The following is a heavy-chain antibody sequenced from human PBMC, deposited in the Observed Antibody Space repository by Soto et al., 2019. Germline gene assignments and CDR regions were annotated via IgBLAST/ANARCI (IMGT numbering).Heavy chain of an antibody. Sequence: GGSLRLSCAASGFTFSSYSMNWVRQAPGKGLEWVGRIKSKTDGGTTDYAAPVKGRLTISRDDSKNTLYLQMNSLKTEDTAVYYCTTPYDYGGNSDYYYSGMDVWGQGTTVTVSS. D-gene: IGHD4-17*01. J-gene: IGHJ6*02. V-gene: IGHV3-15*01. CDR2: IKSKTDGGTT. CDR1: GFTFSSYS. CDR3: TTPYDYGGNSDYYYSGMDV.